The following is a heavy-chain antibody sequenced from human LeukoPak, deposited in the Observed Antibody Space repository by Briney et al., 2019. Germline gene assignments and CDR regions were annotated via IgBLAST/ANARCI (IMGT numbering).Heavy chain of an antibody. CDR3: TRDSGSYSWCDL. D-gene: IGHD1-26*01. CDR2: INKKDKGYASAT. CDR1: GFTFSAYA. J-gene: IGHJ5*02. Sequence: GGSLRLSCAASGFTFSAYAMHWVRQSSGKGLEWVGQINKKDKGYASATAYAASVKGRCTISRDDSFNKANLLMQILTTEYNGLYYCTRDSGSYSWCDLWGRGTLVSVSS. V-gene: IGHV3-73*01.